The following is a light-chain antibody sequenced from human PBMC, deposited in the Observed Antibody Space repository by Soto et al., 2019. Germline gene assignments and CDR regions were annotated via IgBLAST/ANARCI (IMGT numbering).Light chain of an antibody. V-gene: IGKV3D-15*01. CDR2: DAS. CDR3: QQYNSWPLT. J-gene: IGKJ4*01. Sequence: IVLTQSPGTLSLSPGERATLSCRASQSVSSYLAWYQHKPGQAPRLLIYDASNRATGVPTRISGSGSGTEFTLTISSLQSEDFAVYYCQQYNSWPLTFGGGTKVDIK. CDR1: QSVSSY.